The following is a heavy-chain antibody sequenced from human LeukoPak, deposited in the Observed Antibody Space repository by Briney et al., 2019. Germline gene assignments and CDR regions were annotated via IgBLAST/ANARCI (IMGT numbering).Heavy chain of an antibody. J-gene: IGHJ2*01. CDR2: IYYSGST. CDR1: GGSISSYY. Sequence: SETLSLTCAVYGGSISSYYWSWIRQPPGKGLEWIGYIYYSGSTNYNPSLKSRVTISVDTSKNQFSLKLSSVTAADTAVYYCARQLLGEFLYWYFDLWGRGTLVTVSS. CDR3: ARQLLGEFLYWYFDL. V-gene: IGHV4-59*01. D-gene: IGHD3-10*01.